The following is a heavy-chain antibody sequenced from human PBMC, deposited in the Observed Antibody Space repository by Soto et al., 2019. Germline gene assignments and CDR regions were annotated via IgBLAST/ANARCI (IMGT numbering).Heavy chain of an antibody. J-gene: IGHJ5*02. CDR2: IFYDGSRK. Sequence: QVQLVESGGGVVQPGRSLRLSCAASGFTFSTYGIHWVRQAPGKGLEWVAAIFYDGSRKFYTDSVKGRFTISRANSKNTVYLQMNGLRAEDTAVYYCARDQAEIVAAPIDGNALSNWFDPWGQGTLVTVSS. CDR1: GFTFSTYG. CDR3: ARDQAEIVAAPIDGNALSNWFDP. D-gene: IGHD5-12*01. V-gene: IGHV3-33*01.